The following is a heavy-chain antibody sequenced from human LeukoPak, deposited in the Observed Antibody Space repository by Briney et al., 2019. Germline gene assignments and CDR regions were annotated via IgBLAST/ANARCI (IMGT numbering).Heavy chain of an antibody. CDR1: GGTFSSYA. CDR3: ARDPSSRVEMATVPKYYFDY. D-gene: IGHD5-24*01. J-gene: IGHJ4*02. V-gene: IGHV1-69*05. Sequence: GASVKVSCKASGGTFSSYAISWVRQAPGQGLEWMGGIIPIFGTANYAQKFQGRVTMTRDTSISTAYMELSRLRSDDTAVYYCARDPSSRVEMATVPKYYFDYWGQGTLVTVSS. CDR2: IIPIFGTA.